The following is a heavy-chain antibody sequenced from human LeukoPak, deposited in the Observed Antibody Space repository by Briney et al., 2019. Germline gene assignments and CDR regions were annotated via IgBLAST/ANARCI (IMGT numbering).Heavy chain of an antibody. V-gene: IGHV3-48*03. CDR2: ISSSGSTI. CDR1: GFTFSSYE. CDR3: ARVLYSSGYYYDY. Sequence: GGSLRLSCAASGFTFSSYEMNWVRQAPGKGLEWVSYISSSGSTIYYADSVKGRFTISRDNAKNSLYLQMNSLRAEDTAVYYRARVLYSSGYYYDYWGQGTLVTVSS. J-gene: IGHJ4*02. D-gene: IGHD3-22*01.